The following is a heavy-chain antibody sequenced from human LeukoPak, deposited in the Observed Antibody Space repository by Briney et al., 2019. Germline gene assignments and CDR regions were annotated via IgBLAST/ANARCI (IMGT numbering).Heavy chain of an antibody. Sequence: GGSLTLSCKAPGFTFSSYSMNWVRQAPGQGLEWISYISSGGSTVYYADSVKGRFTVSRDNAENALFLQMNSPRAEDTAVYYCARDMRGGFSSGGADCWGQGALVTVSS. CDR3: ARDMRGGFSSGGADC. V-gene: IGHV3-48*01. J-gene: IGHJ4*02. CDR1: GFTFSSYS. D-gene: IGHD3-10*01. CDR2: ISSGGSTV.